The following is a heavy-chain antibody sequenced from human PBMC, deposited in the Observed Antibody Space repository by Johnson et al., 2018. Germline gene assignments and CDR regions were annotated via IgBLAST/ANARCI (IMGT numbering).Heavy chain of an antibody. CDR1: GFIFTKYG. CDR2: IYFDGSDK. V-gene: IGHV3-33*01. J-gene: IGHJ6*02. D-gene: IGHD3-3*01. CDR3: SRDRRYYDLWSGNDYFYYGMDV. Sequence: QVQLVESGGGVVQPGGSLRLSCAASGFIFTKYGMHWVRQAPGKGLEWVANIYFDGSDKYYADSVKGRFAISRDNSRNIRYLQMNTLSAEDTAVYYCSRDRRYYDLWSGNDYFYYGMDVWGQGTTVTVSS.